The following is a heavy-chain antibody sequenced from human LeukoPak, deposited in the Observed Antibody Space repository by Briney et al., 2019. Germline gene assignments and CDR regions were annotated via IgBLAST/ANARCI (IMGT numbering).Heavy chain of an antibody. CDR1: GGSISSGGYY. J-gene: IGHJ6*03. CDR3: ARDIPTYPPYYYYMDV. Sequence: PSETLSLTCTVSGGSISSGGYYWSWIRQPPGKGLEWIGYIYHSGSTYYNPSLKSRVTISVDRSKNQFSLKLSSVTAADTAVYYCARDIPTYPPYYYYMDVWGKGTTVTVSS. CDR2: IYHSGST. V-gene: IGHV4-30-2*01.